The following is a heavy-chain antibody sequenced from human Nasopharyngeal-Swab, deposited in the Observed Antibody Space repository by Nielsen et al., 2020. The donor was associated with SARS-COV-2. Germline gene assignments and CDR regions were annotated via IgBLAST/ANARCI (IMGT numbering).Heavy chain of an antibody. V-gene: IGHV3-21*01. J-gene: IGHJ3*01. D-gene: IGHD3-10*01. Sequence: GESLKISCAASGFTFGTYSMNWVRQAPGKGLGWVSSISSSSTYIYYADSVKGRFTISRDNAKNSLYLQMNSLRAEDTAVYYCAGAYGSGSYFAFDLWGQGTMVTVSS. CDR3: AGAYGSGSYFAFDL. CDR1: GFTFGTYS. CDR2: ISSSSTYI.